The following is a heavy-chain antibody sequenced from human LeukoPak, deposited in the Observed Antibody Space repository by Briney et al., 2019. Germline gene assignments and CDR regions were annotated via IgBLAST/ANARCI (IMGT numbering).Heavy chain of an antibody. CDR3: ARDRLGTYLDY. Sequence: GGSLRLSCAASGFSFSTYWMAWVRQAPGKGLEWVACVKHGGGDKYYLDSVKGRFTISRDNTENSLYLQMNNLRAEDTAVYYCARDRLGTYLDYWGQGALVTVSS. J-gene: IGHJ4*02. CDR1: GFSFSTYW. V-gene: IGHV3-7*01. CDR2: VKHGGGDK. D-gene: IGHD7-27*01.